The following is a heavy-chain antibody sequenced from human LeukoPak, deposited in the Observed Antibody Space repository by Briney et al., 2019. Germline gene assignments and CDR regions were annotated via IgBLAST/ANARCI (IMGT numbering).Heavy chain of an antibody. V-gene: IGHV3-7*01. CDR1: GFTFSSYG. D-gene: IGHD3-10*01. Sequence: GGSLRLSCAASGFTFSSYGMHWVRQAPGKGLEWVANIKQDGSEKYYVDSVRGRFTISRDNAKNSLYLQMNSLRAEDTAVYYCARRGWFGELFPANYWGQGTLVTVSS. CDR2: IKQDGSEK. J-gene: IGHJ4*02. CDR3: ARRGWFGELFPANY.